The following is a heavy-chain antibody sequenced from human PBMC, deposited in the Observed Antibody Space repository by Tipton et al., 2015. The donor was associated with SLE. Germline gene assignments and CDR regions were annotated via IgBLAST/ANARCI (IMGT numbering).Heavy chain of an antibody. V-gene: IGHV3-30*04. Sequence: RSLRLSCAASGFTFSSYAMHWVRQAPGKGLEWVAVISYDGSNKYYADSVKGRFTISRDNSKNTLYLQMNSLRAEDTAVHYCARDSPSTTGGGGFDYWGQGTLVTVSS. CDR3: ARDSPSTTGGGGFDY. J-gene: IGHJ4*02. CDR2: ISYDGSNK. D-gene: IGHD4-17*01. CDR1: GFTFSSYA.